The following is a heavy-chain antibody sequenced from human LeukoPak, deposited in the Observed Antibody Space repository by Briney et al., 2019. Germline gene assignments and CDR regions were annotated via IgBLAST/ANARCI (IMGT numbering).Heavy chain of an antibody. CDR2: IYYSGST. J-gene: IGHJ4*02. D-gene: IGHD6-13*01. CDR1: GGSISSSSYY. CDR3: ASMIAAASFDY. V-gene: IGHV4-39*07. Sequence: SETLSLTCTVSGGSISSSSYYWGWIRQPPGKGLEWIGSIYYSGSTYYNPSLKSRVTISVDTSKNQFSLKLSSVTAADTAVYYCASMIAAASFDYWGQGTLVTVSS.